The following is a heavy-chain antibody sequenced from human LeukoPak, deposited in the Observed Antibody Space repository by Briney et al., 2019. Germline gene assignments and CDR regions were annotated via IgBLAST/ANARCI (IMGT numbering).Heavy chain of an antibody. D-gene: IGHD2-2*01. CDR2: INHSGST. J-gene: IGHJ4*02. CDR3: AGGISTSGIGS. CDR1: GGSFSGYY. V-gene: IGHV4-34*01. Sequence: SETLSLTCAVYGGSFSGYYWSWIRQPPGKGLEWIGEINHSGSTNYNPSLKSRVTISVDTSKNQFSLKLSSVTAEDTAVYYCAGGISTSGIGSWAQGNPGHLL.